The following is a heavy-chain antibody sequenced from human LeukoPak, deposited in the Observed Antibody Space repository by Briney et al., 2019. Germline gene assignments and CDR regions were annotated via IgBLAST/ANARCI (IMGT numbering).Heavy chain of an antibody. D-gene: IGHD2/OR15-2a*01. CDR2: ISGSSGII. CDR3: VSFYETY. Sequence: PGGSLGLSCAASGFTFNTYTMNWVRQAPGKGLEWVSYISGSSGIIDYADSVRGRFTISRDNAKNSLYLQMNNLRAEDTAVYYCVSFYETYWGRGTLVTVSS. CDR1: GFTFNTYT. V-gene: IGHV3-48*01. J-gene: IGHJ4*02.